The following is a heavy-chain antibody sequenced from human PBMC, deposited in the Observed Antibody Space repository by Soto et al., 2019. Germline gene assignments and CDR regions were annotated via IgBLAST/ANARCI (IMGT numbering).Heavy chain of an antibody. J-gene: IGHJ4*02. CDR2: ISYDGSNK. V-gene: IGHV3-30*18. Sequence: GGSLRLSCAASGFTFSSYGMHWVRQAPGKGLEWVAVISYDGSNKYYADSVKGRFTISRDNSKNTLYLQMNSLRAEDTAVYYCANHDYGDYALDYWGQGTLVTVSS. D-gene: IGHD4-17*01. CDR1: GFTFSSYG. CDR3: ANHDYGDYALDY.